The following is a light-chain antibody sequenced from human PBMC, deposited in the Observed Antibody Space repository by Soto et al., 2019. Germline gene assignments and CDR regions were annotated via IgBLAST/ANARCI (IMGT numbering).Light chain of an antibody. Sequence: QAVVTQPASVSGSPGQSITISCAGTSSDVGGYNYVSWYQQHPGKVPRLIISDVNKRPSGVSDRFSGSKSGNTASLTISGLQAEVEADYYCASFTRSVTVVFGGGTKLTVL. V-gene: IGLV2-14*03. CDR1: SSDVGGYNY. J-gene: IGLJ2*01. CDR2: DVN. CDR3: ASFTRSVTVV.